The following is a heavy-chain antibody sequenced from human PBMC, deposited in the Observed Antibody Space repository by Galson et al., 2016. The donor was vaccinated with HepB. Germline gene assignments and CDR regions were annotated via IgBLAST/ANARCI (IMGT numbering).Heavy chain of an antibody. Sequence: SLRLSCAASGLTFSDAWMNWVRQAPGKGLEWVGRIKSKFHGETTEYAAPVKGRFTISRDDSRNTLYLQMNSLKTEDTAVYYCSTDYPNPGIEGDWFDPWGQGTLVTVSS. CDR3: STDYPNPGIEGDWFDP. CDR1: GLTFSDAW. V-gene: IGHV3-15*01. CDR2: IKSKFHGETT. D-gene: IGHD3-10*01. J-gene: IGHJ5*02.